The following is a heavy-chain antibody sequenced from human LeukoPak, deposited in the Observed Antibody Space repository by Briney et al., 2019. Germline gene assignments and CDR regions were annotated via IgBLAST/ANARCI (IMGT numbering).Heavy chain of an antibody. Sequence: GGSLRLSCAASGFTFSSYAMSWVRQAPGKGLEWVSAISGSGGSTYYADSVKGRFTISRDNSKNTLYLQTNSLRAEDTAVYYCAKDLGPDSGSHDYWGQGTLVTVSS. J-gene: IGHJ4*02. CDR2: ISGSGGST. CDR3: AKDLGPDSGSHDY. CDR1: GFTFSSYA. V-gene: IGHV3-23*01. D-gene: IGHD1-26*01.